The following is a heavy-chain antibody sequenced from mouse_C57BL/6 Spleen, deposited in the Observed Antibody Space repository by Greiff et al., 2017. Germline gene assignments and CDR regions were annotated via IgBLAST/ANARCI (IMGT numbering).Heavy chain of an antibody. D-gene: IGHD1-1*01. V-gene: IGHV1-9*01. CDR3: ARPLYGSSLVWYFDV. Sequence: QVQLQQSGAELMKPGASVKLSCKATGYTFTGYWIEWVKQRPGHGLEWIGEILPGSGSTNYNEKFKGKATFTADTSSNTAYMQLSSLTSEDSALYYCARPLYGSSLVWYFDVWGTGTTVTVSS. CDR1: GYTFTGYW. CDR2: ILPGSGST. J-gene: IGHJ1*03.